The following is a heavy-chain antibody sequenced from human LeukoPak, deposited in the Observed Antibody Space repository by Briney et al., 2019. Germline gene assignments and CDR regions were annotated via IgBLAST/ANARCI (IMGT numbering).Heavy chain of an antibody. D-gene: IGHD3-3*01. Sequence: ASVKVSCKASGYTFTSYGISWVRQAPGQGLEWMGWISAYNGNTNYAQKLQGRVTMTTDTSTSTAYMELRSLRSDDTAVYYCARDSMGDYDFWSGYYRPHAFDIWGQGTMVTVSS. V-gene: IGHV1-18*01. CDR1: GYTFTSYG. CDR2: ISAYNGNT. CDR3: ARDSMGDYDFWSGYYRPHAFDI. J-gene: IGHJ3*02.